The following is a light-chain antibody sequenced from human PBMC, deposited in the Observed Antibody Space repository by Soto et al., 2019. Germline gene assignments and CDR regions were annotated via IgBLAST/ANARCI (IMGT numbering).Light chain of an antibody. CDR2: EAF. Sequence: DIQMTQSPSTLSSSIGDRVTITCRASQTISSWLAWYQQKPGKAPKLLIYEAFNLESGVPSRFSGSGSGTEFTLNIFSLKPDDFATYYCQPYHSYPGTLGQGTQVAI. V-gene: IGKV1-5*03. CDR3: QPYHSYPGT. J-gene: IGKJ1*01. CDR1: QTISSW.